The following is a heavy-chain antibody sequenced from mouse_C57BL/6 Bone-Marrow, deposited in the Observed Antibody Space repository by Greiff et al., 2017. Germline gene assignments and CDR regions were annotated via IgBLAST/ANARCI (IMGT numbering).Heavy chain of an antibody. J-gene: IGHJ2*01. CDR2: IHPNSGST. CDR1: GYTFTSYW. V-gene: IGHV1-64*01. CDR3: ARPYGNYGDY. D-gene: IGHD2-1*01. Sequence: QVQLQQPGAELVKPGASVKLSCKASGYTFTSYWIHWVKQRPGQGLEWIGMIHPNSGSTNYNEKFKSKATLTVDKSSSTAYMQLSSLTSEDSAVYYCARPYGNYGDYWGQGTTLTVSA.